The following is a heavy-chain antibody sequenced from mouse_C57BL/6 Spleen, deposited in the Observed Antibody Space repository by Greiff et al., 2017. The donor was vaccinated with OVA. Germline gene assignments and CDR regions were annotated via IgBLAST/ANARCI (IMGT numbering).Heavy chain of an antibody. CDR2: ISNGGGST. Sequence: EVQLVESGGGLVQPGGSLKLSCAASGFTFSDYYMYWVRQTPEKRLEWVAYISNGGGSTYYPDTVKGRFTISRDNAKNTLYLQMSRLKSEDTAMYYCARGGSSPYAMDYWGQGTSVTVSS. D-gene: IGHD1-1*01. CDR3: ARGGSSPYAMDY. CDR1: GFTFSDYY. J-gene: IGHJ4*01. V-gene: IGHV5-12*01.